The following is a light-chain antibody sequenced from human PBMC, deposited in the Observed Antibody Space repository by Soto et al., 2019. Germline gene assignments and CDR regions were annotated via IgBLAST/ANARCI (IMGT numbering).Light chain of an antibody. CDR2: SGD. CDR3: AVWDDGLNGHV. CDR1: RSNVGTNH. J-gene: IGLJ1*01. Sequence: QSVLTQPPSASGTPGQRVTISCSGSRSNVGTNHVNWYQQFPGSAPKLLIHSGDQRPSGVPDRFSGSESGTSASLAISGLLSADEADYYCAVWDDGLNGHVFGTGTKVTVL. V-gene: IGLV1-44*01.